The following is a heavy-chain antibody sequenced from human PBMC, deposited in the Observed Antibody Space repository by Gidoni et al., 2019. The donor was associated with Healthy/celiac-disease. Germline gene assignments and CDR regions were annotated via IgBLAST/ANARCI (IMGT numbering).Heavy chain of an antibody. CDR3: ASAAGYMPRYCSSTSCYPYNWFDP. CDR1: GGSISSSSYY. D-gene: IGHD2-2*01. Sequence: QLQLQESGPGLVKPSETLSLTCTVSGGSISSSSYYWGWIRQPPGKGLEWIGSIYYSGSTYYNPSLKSRVTISVDTSKNQFSLKRSSVTAADTAVYYCASAAGYMPRYCSSTSCYPYNWFDPWGQGTLVTVSS. V-gene: IGHV4-39*01. J-gene: IGHJ5*02. CDR2: IYYSGST.